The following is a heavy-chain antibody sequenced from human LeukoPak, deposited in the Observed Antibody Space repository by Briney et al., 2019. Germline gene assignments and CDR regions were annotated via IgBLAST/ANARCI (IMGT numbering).Heavy chain of an antibody. D-gene: IGHD3-3*01. CDR2: IIPILGIA. CDR1: GYTFTGYY. J-gene: IGHJ4*02. CDR3: ARGKGEWLLSYYFDY. Sequence: GASVKVSCKASGYTFTGYYIHWVRQAPGQGLEWMGRIIPILGIANYAQKFQGRVTITADKSTSTAYMELSSLRSEDTAVYYCARGKGEWLLSYYFDYWGQGTLVTVSS. V-gene: IGHV1-69*02.